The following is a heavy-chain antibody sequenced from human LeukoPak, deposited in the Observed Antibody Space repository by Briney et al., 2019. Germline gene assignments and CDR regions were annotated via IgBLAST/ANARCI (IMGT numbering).Heavy chain of an antibody. CDR2: IIPIFGTA. CDR1: GGTFSSYA. J-gene: IGHJ5*02. V-gene: IGHV1-69*06. CDR3: ARVLGSGWYDWFDP. Sequence: GASVKVSCKASGGTFSSYAISWVRQAPGQGLEWMGGIIPIFGTANYAQKFQGRVTITADKSTSTAYMELSSLRSEDTAVYYCARVLGSGWYDWFDPWGQGTLVTVSS. D-gene: IGHD6-19*01.